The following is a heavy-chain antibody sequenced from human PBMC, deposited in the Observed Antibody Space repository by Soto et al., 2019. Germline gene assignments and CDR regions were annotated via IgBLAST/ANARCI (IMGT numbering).Heavy chain of an antibody. Sequence: GSLRLSCAASGFTFSSYAMHWVRQAPGKGLEWVAVISYDGSNKYYADSVKGRFTISRDNSKNTLYLQMNSLRAGDTAVYYCARELIVGPAEYFQHWGQGTLVTVSS. D-gene: IGHD1-26*01. CDR2: ISYDGSNK. V-gene: IGHV3-30-3*01. J-gene: IGHJ1*01. CDR1: GFTFSSYA. CDR3: ARELIVGPAEYFQH.